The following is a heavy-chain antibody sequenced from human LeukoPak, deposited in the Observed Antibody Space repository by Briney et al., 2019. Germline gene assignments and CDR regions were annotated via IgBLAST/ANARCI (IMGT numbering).Heavy chain of an antibody. V-gene: IGHV4-59*12. Sequence: SGTLSLTCTVSGGSFSSYSWSWIRQPPGKGLDWIGYAHYTGKTSYNPSLRSRVTISIATSNNQFSLKLSSVTAADTAVYYCARGIFGVVIGGYYFDYWGQGTLVTVSS. CDR3: ARGIFGVVIGGYYFDY. D-gene: IGHD3-3*02. CDR1: GGSFSSYS. J-gene: IGHJ4*02. CDR2: AHYTGKT.